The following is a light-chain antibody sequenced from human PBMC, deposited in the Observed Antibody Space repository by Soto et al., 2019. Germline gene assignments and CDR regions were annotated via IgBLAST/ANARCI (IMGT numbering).Light chain of an antibody. CDR2: AAS. V-gene: IGKV1-39*01. J-gene: IGKJ4*01. Sequence: DIQMTPSLSSLSASVLYSVNITFRSSQSISTYLNWYQQMPGKAPNLLIYAASSLQSGVPSRFSGSGSGTEFTLTISSLQSEDFAAYYCQQYNNWPPLNFGGGTKVDI. CDR1: QSISTY. CDR3: QQYNNWPPLN.